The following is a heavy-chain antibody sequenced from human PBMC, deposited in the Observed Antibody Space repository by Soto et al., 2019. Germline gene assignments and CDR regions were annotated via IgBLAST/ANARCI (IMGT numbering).Heavy chain of an antibody. CDR1: TFTFSRYT. J-gene: IGHJ6*02. Sequence: PGGSLRLSCAASTFTFSRYTMNWVRRAPGKGLEWVSSISHNGNYIYYEDSVKGRFTISRDNAKNTLYLQMNSLRAEDTAVYYCAKDSPLAVRGVIINHYYGMDVWGQGTTVTVSS. V-gene: IGHV3-21*04. CDR3: AKDSPLAVRGVIINHYYGMDV. CDR2: ISHNGNYI. D-gene: IGHD3-10*01.